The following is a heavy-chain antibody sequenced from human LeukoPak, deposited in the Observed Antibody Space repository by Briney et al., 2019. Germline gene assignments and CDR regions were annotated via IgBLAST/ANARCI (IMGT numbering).Heavy chain of an antibody. CDR2: IKSKADGRTT. D-gene: IGHD4-17*01. Sequence: GGSLRLSCAASGFTFTNAWMSWVRQAPGKGLEWVGRIKSKADGRTTDCAAPVKGRFTISGDDSKNTLYLQMNNLKTEDTAVYYCTTGFPNYGDYRGYFQDWGQGTLVTVAS. V-gene: IGHV3-15*01. J-gene: IGHJ1*01. CDR3: TTGFPNYGDYRGYFQD. CDR1: GFTFTNAW.